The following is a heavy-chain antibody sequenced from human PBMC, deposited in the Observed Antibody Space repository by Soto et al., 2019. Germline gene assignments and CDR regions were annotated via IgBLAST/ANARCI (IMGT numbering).Heavy chain of an antibody. D-gene: IGHD2-8*01. CDR1: GFTFSSYA. CDR3: AKVAKDIVLMVYAPGTTFDY. Sequence: PGGSLRLSCAASGFTFSSYAMSWVRQAPGKGLEWVSAISGSGGSTYYADSVKGRFTISRDNSKNTLYLQMNSLRAEDTAVYYCAKVAKDIVLMVYAPGTTFDYWGQGTLVTVSS. V-gene: IGHV3-23*01. CDR2: ISGSGGST. J-gene: IGHJ4*02.